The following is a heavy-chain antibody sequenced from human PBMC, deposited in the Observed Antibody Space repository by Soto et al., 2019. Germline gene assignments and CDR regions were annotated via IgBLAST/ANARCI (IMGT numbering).Heavy chain of an antibody. CDR3: AGPSYYDSSGYYFPYVMAV. Sequence: ASVKVSCKASGFTFTSSAVQWVRQARGQRLEWIGWIVVGSGNTNYAQKFQERVTITRDMSTSTAYMELSSLRSEDTAVYYCAGPSYYDSSGYYFPYVMAVWGQGTTVTVSS. D-gene: IGHD3-22*01. CDR2: IVVGSGNT. J-gene: IGHJ6*02. CDR1: GFTFTSSA. V-gene: IGHV1-58*01.